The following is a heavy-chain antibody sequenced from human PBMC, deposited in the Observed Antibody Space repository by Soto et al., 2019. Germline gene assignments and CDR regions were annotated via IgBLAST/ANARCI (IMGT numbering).Heavy chain of an antibody. Sequence: GGSLRLPFASSGFTFSSYPMHRFRQVPGKGPESVAVISYDGSNKYYADSVKGRFTISRDNSKNTLYVQLNSLRAEDTAVYYCARPLGYCSSTSCYRSGYFDLWGRGNLVTGSS. V-gene: IGHV3-30-3*01. J-gene: IGHJ2*01. CDR3: ARPLGYCSSTSCYRSGYFDL. D-gene: IGHD2-2*02. CDR2: ISYDGSNK. CDR1: GFTFSSYP.